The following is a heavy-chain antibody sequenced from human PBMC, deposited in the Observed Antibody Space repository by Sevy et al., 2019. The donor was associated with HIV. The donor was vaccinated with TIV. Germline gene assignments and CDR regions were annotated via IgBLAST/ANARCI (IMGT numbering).Heavy chain of an antibody. CDR3: ARMDGIFGVVIWSLDY. D-gene: IGHD3-3*01. J-gene: IGHJ4*02. V-gene: IGHV1-2*02. Sequence: ASVKVSCKASGYTFTGYYMHWVRQAPGQGLEWMGWINPNSGGTNYAQKFQGRVTMTRDTSFSTAYMELSRLRSDDTAVYYCARMDGIFGVVIWSLDYWGQGTLVTVSS. CDR1: GYTFTGYY. CDR2: INPNSGGT.